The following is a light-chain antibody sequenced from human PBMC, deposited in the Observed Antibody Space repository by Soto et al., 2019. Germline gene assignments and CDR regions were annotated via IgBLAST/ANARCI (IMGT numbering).Light chain of an antibody. CDR2: AAS. J-gene: IGKJ4*01. V-gene: IGKV1-39*01. Sequence: DIQTTQSPSSLSASVGDRLTITCRASQSISSYLNWYQQKPVKAPKLLIYAASSLQGGVPSRFSGSRSGTEFTLTISSLQPDDYATYYCQQYNSYSPLTFGGGTKVDIK. CDR3: QQYNSYSPLT. CDR1: QSISSY.